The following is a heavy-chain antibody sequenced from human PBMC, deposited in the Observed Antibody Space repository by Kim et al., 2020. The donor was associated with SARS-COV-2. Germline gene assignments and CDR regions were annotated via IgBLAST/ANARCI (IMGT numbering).Heavy chain of an antibody. V-gene: IGHV3-30*04. CDR1: GFTFSSYA. J-gene: IGHJ3*02. CDR2: ISYDGSNK. CDR3: ARYFGATVTTMGAFDI. D-gene: IGHD4-17*01. Sequence: GGSLRLSCAASGFTFSSYAMHWVRQAPGKGLEWVAVISYDGSNKYYADSVKGRFTISRDNSKNTLYLQMNSLRAEDTAVYYCARYFGATVTTMGAFDIWGQGTMVTVSS.